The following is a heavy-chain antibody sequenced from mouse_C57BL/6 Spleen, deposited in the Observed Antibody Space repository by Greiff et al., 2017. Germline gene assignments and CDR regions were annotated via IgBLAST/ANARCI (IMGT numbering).Heavy chain of an antibody. CDR2: INPSNGGT. V-gene: IGHV1-53*01. CDR3: ARSLYYYGLYYFDY. J-gene: IGHJ2*01. D-gene: IGHD1-1*01. Sequence: QVQLKQPGTELVKPGASVKLSCKASGYTFTSYWMHWVKQRPGQGLEWIGNINPSNGGTNYNEKFKSKATLTVDKSSSTAYMQLSSLTSEDSAVYYCARSLYYYGLYYFDYWGQGTTLTVSS. CDR1: GYTFTSYW.